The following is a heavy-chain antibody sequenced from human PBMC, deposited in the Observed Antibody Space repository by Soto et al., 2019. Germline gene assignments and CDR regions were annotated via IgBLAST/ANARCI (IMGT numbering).Heavy chain of an antibody. V-gene: IGHV1-46*01. CDR2: INPSGGST. Sequence: ASLKVSCKASGYTFTSYYMHWVRQAPGQGLEWMGIINPSGGSTSYAQKFQGRVTMTRDTSTSTVYMELSSLRSEDTAVYYCAREGGVVTPGGYYYYGMDVWGQGTTVTVSS. CDR3: AREGGVVTPGGYYYYGMDV. J-gene: IGHJ6*02. D-gene: IGHD2-21*02. CDR1: GYTFTSYY.